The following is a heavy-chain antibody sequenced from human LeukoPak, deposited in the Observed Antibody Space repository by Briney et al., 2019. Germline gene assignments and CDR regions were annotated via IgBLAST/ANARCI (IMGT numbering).Heavy chain of an antibody. Sequence: PGGSLRLSCAASGFTFRDYWMSWVRQAPGKGLEWVANIKHDGSEKYYVASVKGRFTISKDIPKNSLYLQMNSLRTEDTAVYICVKDRGGYVKYKTFESWGQGTLVTVSS. D-gene: IGHD5-12*01. J-gene: IGHJ4*02. CDR2: IKHDGSEK. CDR3: VKDRGGYVKYKTFES. CDR1: GFTFRDYW. V-gene: IGHV3-7*01.